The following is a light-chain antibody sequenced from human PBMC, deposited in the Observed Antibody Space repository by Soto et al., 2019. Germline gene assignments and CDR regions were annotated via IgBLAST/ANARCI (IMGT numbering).Light chain of an antibody. CDR2: DDT. V-gene: IGLV1-40*01. Sequence: QSVLTQPPSVSGAPGQRVTISCSGGGSNIGAGWPVHWYQQLPGTAPKLLMFDDTNRPSGVPDRFSGSKSGTSAALAITGLQAEDEADYYCSSYTISNTLPFVFGTGTKVTVL. CDR1: GSNIGAGWP. J-gene: IGLJ1*01. CDR3: SSYTISNTLPFV.